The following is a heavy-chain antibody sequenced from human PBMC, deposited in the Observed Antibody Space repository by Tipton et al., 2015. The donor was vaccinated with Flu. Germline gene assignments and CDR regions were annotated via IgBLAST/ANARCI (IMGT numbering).Heavy chain of an antibody. J-gene: IGHJ4*02. CDR2: IYHTGNT. D-gene: IGHD3-22*01. Sequence: TLSLTCSVSGYFIGSGYYWGWIRQPPGKGLEWIGNIYHTGNTYYNPSLKSRVTISVDRSKNQFSLKLSSVTAADTAVYYCARDLKWSSAYYNPFGYWGQGILVTVSS. V-gene: IGHV4-38-2*02. CDR3: ARDLKWSSAYYNPFGY. CDR1: GYFIGSGYY.